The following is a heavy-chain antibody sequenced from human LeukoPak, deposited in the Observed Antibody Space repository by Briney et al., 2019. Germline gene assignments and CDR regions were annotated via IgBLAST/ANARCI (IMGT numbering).Heavy chain of an antibody. CDR2: FDPEDGET. Sequence: GASVKVSCKVCGYTLTELSMHWVRQAPGKGLEWMGGFDPEDGETIYAQKFQGRVTMTEDTSTDTAYMELSSLRSEDTAVYYCSTLSVAGGPRDYDYVWGSYRYNYFDYWGQGTLVTVSS. J-gene: IGHJ4*02. V-gene: IGHV1-24*01. CDR1: GYTLTELS. CDR3: STLSVAGGPRDYDYVWGSYRYNYFDY. D-gene: IGHD3-16*02.